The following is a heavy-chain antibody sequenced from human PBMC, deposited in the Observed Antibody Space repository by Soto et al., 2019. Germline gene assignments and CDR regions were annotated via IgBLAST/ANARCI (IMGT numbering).Heavy chain of an antibody. CDR2: IFHSGNT. J-gene: IGHJ6*02. CDR3: ARRTWGMDV. D-gene: IGHD2-8*01. V-gene: IGHV4-4*02. CDR1: SGSIDTTNW. Sequence: QVQLQESGPGLVKPSGTLSLTCAVSSGSIDTTNWWSWVRQPPGKGLEWIGEIFHSGNTYYNPSLACRVTISVDTSKNQFSLNLRSVTAADTAVYYCARRTWGMDVWGQGTTVTVSS.